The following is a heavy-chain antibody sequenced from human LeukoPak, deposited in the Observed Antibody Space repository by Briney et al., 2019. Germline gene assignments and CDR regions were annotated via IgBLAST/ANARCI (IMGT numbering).Heavy chain of an antibody. Sequence: SETLSLTCTVSRGSISSYYWSWIRQPPGKGLEWIGYIYHSGSANYNPSLKSRVAMSVDTSKSQFSLKLSSVTAADTAVYYCASSLNYGGNSPYYFDYWGQGTLVTVSS. CDR2: IYHSGSA. J-gene: IGHJ4*02. D-gene: IGHD4-23*01. CDR3: ASSLNYGGNSPYYFDY. V-gene: IGHV4-59*12. CDR1: RGSISSYY.